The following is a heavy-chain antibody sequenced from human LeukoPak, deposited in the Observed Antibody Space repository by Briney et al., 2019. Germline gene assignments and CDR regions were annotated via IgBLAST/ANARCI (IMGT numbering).Heavy chain of an antibody. CDR3: ARVLRFYYYMDV. CDR2: ISSSGSTI. Sequence: PGGSLRLSCAASGFTFSDYYMSWIRQAPGKGVEWVSYISSSGSTIYYADSVKGRFTISRDNAKNSLYLQMNSLRAEDTAVYYCARVLRFYYYMDVWGKGTTVTVSS. CDR1: GFTFSDYY. D-gene: IGHD3-3*01. V-gene: IGHV3-11*01. J-gene: IGHJ6*03.